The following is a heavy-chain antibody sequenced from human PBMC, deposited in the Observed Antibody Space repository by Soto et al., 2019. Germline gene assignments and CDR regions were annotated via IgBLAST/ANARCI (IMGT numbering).Heavy chain of an antibody. CDR3: AKDQASGQGSFDS. V-gene: IGHV3-30*18. J-gene: IGHJ4*02. CDR2: ISYDGSNQ. CDR1: GFTFNIYG. Sequence: HPGGSLRLSCAASGFTFNIYGMHWVRHAPDKGLEWVALISYDGSNQYYADSVKGRFTISRDNSKNTLFLQMNSLRADDTAVYYCAKDQASGQGSFDSWGQGTLVTVSS.